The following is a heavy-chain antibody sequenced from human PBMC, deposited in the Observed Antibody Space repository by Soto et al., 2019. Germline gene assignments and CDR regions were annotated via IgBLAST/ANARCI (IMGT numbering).Heavy chain of an antibody. CDR2: IYPGDSDT. CDR1: GYSFTSYW. CDR3: ARHLRYYDFWSAPDAFDI. V-gene: IGHV5-51*01. J-gene: IGHJ3*02. Sequence: GESLKISCKGSGYSFTSYWIGWVRQMPGKGLEWMGIIYPGDSDTRYSPSFQGQVTISADKSISTAYLQWSSLKASDTATYYCARHLRYYDFWSAPDAFDIWGQGTMVTVSS. D-gene: IGHD3-3*01.